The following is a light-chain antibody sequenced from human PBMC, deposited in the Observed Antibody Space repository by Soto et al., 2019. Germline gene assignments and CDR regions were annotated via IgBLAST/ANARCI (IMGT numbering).Light chain of an antibody. CDR1: QGISTW. Sequence: DIQMTQSPSFVSASVGDRVTITCRASQGISTWLAWYQQKPGKAPNLLIYAASNLQNGVPSRFSGSGSGADFTLTISSLQPEDFATYYCQQTNTFPLSFGPGTKVDVK. J-gene: IGKJ3*01. CDR2: AAS. V-gene: IGKV1-12*01. CDR3: QQTNTFPLS.